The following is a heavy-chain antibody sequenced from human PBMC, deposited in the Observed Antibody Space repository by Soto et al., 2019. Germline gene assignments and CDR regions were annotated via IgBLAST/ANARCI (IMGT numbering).Heavy chain of an antibody. D-gene: IGHD3-22*01. CDR1: GFTFSNAW. V-gene: IGHV3-15*01. CDR2: IKSKTDGGTT. CDR3: TTGGGPGGPYDSSGYYYHY. Sequence: PGGSLRLCCAASGFTFSNAWMSWVRQAPGKGLEWVGRIKSKTDGGTTDYAAPVKGRFTISRDDSKNTLYLQMNSLKTEDTAVYYCTTGGGPGGPYDSSGYYYHYWGQGTLVTVSS. J-gene: IGHJ4*02.